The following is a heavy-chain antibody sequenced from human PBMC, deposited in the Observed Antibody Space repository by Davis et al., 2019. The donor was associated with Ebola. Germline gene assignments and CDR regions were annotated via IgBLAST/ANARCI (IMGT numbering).Heavy chain of an antibody. CDR3: ARAQFPTTSDH. Sequence: SVKVSCKPSGGTFSSYAISWVRQAPGQGLEWMGGIIPTFGTASYAQKFQGRVTITADESTSTAYMEVGSLRSDDTAVYYCARAQFPTTSDHWGQGTLVTVSS. J-gene: IGHJ4*02. D-gene: IGHD1-1*01. CDR1: GGTFSSYA. CDR2: IIPTFGTA. V-gene: IGHV1-69*13.